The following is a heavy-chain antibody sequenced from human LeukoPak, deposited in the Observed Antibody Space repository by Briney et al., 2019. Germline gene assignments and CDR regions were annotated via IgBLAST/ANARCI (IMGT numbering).Heavy chain of an antibody. D-gene: IGHD6-6*01. V-gene: IGHV4-39*01. J-gene: IGHJ4*02. CDR1: GCSLSSRTYY. CDR3: ARHFGSSSVSPYDY. Sequence: SETLSLTCTVSGCSLSSRTYYWGWIRQPPGKGLEWIGSIYSVTTSYNPSLKSRVTISVDTSKNQFSLKLTPVTAADTAVYYCARHFGSSSVSPYDYWGQGTLLTVSS. CDR2: IYSVTT.